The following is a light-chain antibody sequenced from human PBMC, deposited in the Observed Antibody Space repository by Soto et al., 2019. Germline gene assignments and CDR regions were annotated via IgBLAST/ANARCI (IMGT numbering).Light chain of an antibody. CDR2: DAS. CDR1: QSVSSSN. V-gene: IGKV3-20*01. J-gene: IGKJ2*01. CDR3: QQYGTSPVP. Sequence: EVVLTQSPGTLYLSPGEGATLSCRASQSVSSSNLAWYQQKPGQAHRLLIYDASIRASGIPDRFSGSGYGTDFTLTISRLEPEDFAVYYCQQYGTSPVPFGQGTQLEMK.